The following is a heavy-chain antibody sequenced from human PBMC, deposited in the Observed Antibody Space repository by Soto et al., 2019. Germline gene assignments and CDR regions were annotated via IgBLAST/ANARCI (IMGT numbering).Heavy chain of an antibody. Sequence: QVQLQESGPGLVKPSETLSLTCTVSGDSISRYYWSWIRLSPGQGLEWIGYIYYSGETNYNPSVKSRVTLSVDRTKNQFSLKLSSVTAADTAVYYCARDQGGEFLKASGIDVWGQGTTVTVPS. D-gene: IGHD3-10*01. J-gene: IGHJ6*02. V-gene: IGHV4-59*01. CDR3: ARDQGGEFLKASGIDV. CDR2: IYYSGET. CDR1: GDSISRYY.